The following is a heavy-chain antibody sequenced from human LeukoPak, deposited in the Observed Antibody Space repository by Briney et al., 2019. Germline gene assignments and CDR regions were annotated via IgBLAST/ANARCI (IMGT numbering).Heavy chain of an antibody. V-gene: IGHV4-34*01. CDR1: GGSFSGYY. CDR3: ATRPYRRRYSGSYYRLDAFDI. CDR2: INHSGST. D-gene: IGHD1-26*01. Sequence: PSETLSLTCAVYGGSFSGYYWSWIRQPPGKGLEWIGEINHSGSTNYNPSLKSRVTISVDTSKNQFSLKLSSVTAADTAVYYCATRPYRRRYSGSYYRLDAFDIWGQGTMVTVSS. J-gene: IGHJ3*02.